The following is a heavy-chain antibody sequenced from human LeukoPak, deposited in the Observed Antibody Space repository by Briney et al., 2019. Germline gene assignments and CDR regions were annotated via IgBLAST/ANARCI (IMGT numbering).Heavy chain of an antibody. V-gene: IGHV3-30*02. Sequence: GGSLRLSCAASGFTFSSYGMHWVRQAPGKGLEWVAFIRYDGSNKYYADSVKGRFTISRDNSKNTLYLQMNSLRAEDTAVYYCAKDHTPQWLVEVGYYYYGMDVWGQGTTVTVSS. CDR2: IRYDGSNK. CDR3: AKDHTPQWLVEVGYYYYGMDV. CDR1: GFTFSSYG. D-gene: IGHD6-19*01. J-gene: IGHJ6*02.